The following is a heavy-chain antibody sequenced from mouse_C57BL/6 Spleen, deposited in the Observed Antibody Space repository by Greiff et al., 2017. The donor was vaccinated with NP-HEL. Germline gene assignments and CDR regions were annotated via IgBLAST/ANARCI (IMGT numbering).Heavy chain of an antibody. CDR2: IWSDGST. J-gene: IGHJ2*01. CDR1: GFSLTSYG. Sequence: VQRVESGPGLVAPSPSLSITCTVSGFSLTSYGVHWVRQPPGKGLEWLVVIWSDGSTTYNSAPKSRLSISKDNSKSHVILKMNSLQTDDTAMYYCARQGPDYDSWYFDDWGQGTTLTVSA. V-gene: IGHV2-6-1*01. CDR3: ARQGPDYDSWYFDD. D-gene: IGHD2-4*01.